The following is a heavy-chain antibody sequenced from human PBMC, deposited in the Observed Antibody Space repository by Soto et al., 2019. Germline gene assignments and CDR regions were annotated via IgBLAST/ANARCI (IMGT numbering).Heavy chain of an antibody. CDR1: GGSISSSSYY. CDR3: ARLYDSSGYYYYYYYYMDV. CDR2: FYYSGST. D-gene: IGHD3-22*01. V-gene: IGHV4-39*01. J-gene: IGHJ6*03. Sequence: SETLSLTCTVSGGSISSSSYYWGWIRPPPGKGLEWIGSFYYSGSTYYNPSLKSRVTISVDTSKNQFSLKLSSVTAADTAVYYCARLYDSSGYYYYYYYYMDVWGKGTTVTVSS.